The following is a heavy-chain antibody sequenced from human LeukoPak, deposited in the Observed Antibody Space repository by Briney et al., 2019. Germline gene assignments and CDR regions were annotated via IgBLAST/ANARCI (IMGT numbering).Heavy chain of an antibody. D-gene: IGHD2-2*01. CDR3: AREVLDVVEPATNTVDY. Sequence: GGSLRLSCAASGFTFSSYAMNWVRQAPGKGLEWVSAITGSGGNTYYTDSVKGRFVVSRDNAKNLLFLQMNSLRVEDTALYFCAREVLDVVEPATNTVDYWGQGTRVTVSS. CDR1: GFTFSSYA. CDR2: ITGSGGNT. J-gene: IGHJ4*02. V-gene: IGHV3-23*01.